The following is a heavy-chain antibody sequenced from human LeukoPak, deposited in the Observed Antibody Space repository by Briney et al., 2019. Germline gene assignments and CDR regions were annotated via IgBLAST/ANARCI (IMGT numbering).Heavy chain of an antibody. Sequence: ASVKVSCKASGYTFTSYDINWVRQATGQGLEWMGWMNPNSGNTGYAQKFQGRVTMTRNTSISTAYMELSSLRSEDTAVYYCARGGNGDTLRRITIFGVVIIRYYFDYWGQGTLVTVSS. CDR1: GYTFTSYD. CDR2: MNPNSGNT. V-gene: IGHV1-8*01. J-gene: IGHJ4*02. CDR3: ARGGNGDTLRRITIFGVVIIRYYFDY. D-gene: IGHD3-3*01.